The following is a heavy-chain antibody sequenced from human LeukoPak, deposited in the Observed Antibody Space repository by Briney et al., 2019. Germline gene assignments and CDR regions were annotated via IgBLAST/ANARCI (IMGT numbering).Heavy chain of an antibody. D-gene: IGHD6-19*01. CDR2: SYWHGEE. J-gene: IGHJ5*02. Sequence: FGPTLVNPTQILTLTCTFSGFSFSSSGVGVGWIRQPPGGALEWLAHSYWHGEERYNPSLQARLTITGDASKNQVVLTMINVDPVDTATYYCAHLYNSAWYKTRWFGPWGQGTLVTVSS. CDR3: AHLYNSAWYKTRWFGP. CDR1: GFSFSSSGVG. V-gene: IGHV2-5*01.